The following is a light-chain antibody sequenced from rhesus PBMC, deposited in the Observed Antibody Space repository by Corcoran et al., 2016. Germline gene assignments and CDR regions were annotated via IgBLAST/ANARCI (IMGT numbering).Light chain of an antibody. CDR2: KAS. J-gene: IGKJ3*01. Sequence: DIQMTQSPSSLSASVGDTVTITCRASQSISSWLAWYQQKPGKAPKLLIYKASSLQIGVPSRFSGSGSGTDFTLTISSLQSEDFATYDCQQYSSSPFTFGPGTKLDIK. CDR3: QQYSSSPFT. CDR1: QSISSW. V-gene: IGKV1-22*01.